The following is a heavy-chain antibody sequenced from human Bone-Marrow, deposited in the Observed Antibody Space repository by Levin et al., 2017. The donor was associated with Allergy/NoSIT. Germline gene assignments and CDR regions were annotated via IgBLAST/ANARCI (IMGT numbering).Heavy chain of an antibody. CDR1: GGSISSGRYY. J-gene: IGHJ6*03. CDR3: SRDRLASLYYSSTDV. CDR2: IYTTGST. Sequence: ASETLSLTCSVSGGSISSGRYYFTWVRQSAGKGLEWIGRIYTTGSTNYNPSLESRVTISRDTFKKEVYLTLSSVTAADTAVYYFSRDRLASLYYSSTDVWGRGTTVIVSS. V-gene: IGHV4-61*02.